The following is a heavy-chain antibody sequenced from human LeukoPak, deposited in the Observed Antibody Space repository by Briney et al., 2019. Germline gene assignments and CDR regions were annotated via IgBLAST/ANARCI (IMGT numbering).Heavy chain of an antibody. Sequence: SQTLSLTCTASGGSISSGGYYWSWIRQPAGKGLEWFVRFYTSGSTNYNPSLKRRVTISVDTSKNQFSLKLSSVTAADTAVYYCARGPYCSSTSCKGSFDYWGQGTLVTVSS. CDR1: GGSISSGGYY. V-gene: IGHV4-61*02. J-gene: IGHJ4*02. CDR3: ARGPYCSSTSCKGSFDY. D-gene: IGHD2-2*01. CDR2: FYTSGST.